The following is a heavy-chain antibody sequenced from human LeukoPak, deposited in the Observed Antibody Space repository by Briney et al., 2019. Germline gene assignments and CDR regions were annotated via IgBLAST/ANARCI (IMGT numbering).Heavy chain of an antibody. CDR1: GGSINSYF. CDR2: IYYSGST. J-gene: IGHJ6*02. D-gene: IGHD2-21*02. V-gene: IGHV4-59*01. CDR3: ARTVDYYYGMDV. Sequence: PSETLSLTCSVSGGSINSYFWSWIRQPPGKGLEWIGYIYYSGSTNYNPSLESRVTISVDTSKNQFSLKLSSVTASDTAVYYCARTVDYYYGMDVWGQGTTVTVSS.